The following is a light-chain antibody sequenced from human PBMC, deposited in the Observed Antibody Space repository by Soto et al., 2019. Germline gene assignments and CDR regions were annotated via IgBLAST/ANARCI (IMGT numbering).Light chain of an antibody. CDR2: GAS. CDR1: QSVSSN. V-gene: IGKV3-15*01. Sequence: EIVMTQSPATLSVSPGERATLSCRASQSVSSNLAWYQQKPGQAPRLLMYGASPRAAGLPARFSGSGSGTEFTLTISSLQSEDFAIYYCQQYNNWPLTFGGGTKV. J-gene: IGKJ4*01. CDR3: QQYNNWPLT.